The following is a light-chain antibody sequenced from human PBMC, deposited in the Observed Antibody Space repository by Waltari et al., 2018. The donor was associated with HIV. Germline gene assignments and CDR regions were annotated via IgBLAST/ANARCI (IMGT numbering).Light chain of an antibody. V-gene: IGKV1-5*03. Sequence: DIQMTQSPSSLSASVGDRVIITCRASQSIRDWLAWYQHKPGKAPELLGSKVSTLEKGDPSRFSGSGSETDFTLTISSLQPDDFATYYCQQYNSYSLLTFGGGTKVEIK. CDR2: KVS. J-gene: IGKJ4*01. CDR3: QQYNSYSLLT. CDR1: QSIRDW.